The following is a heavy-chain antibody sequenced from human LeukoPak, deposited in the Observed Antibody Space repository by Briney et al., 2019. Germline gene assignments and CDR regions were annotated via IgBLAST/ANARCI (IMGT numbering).Heavy chain of an antibody. J-gene: IGHJ6*02. D-gene: IGHD4-17*01. CDR2: ISDSGNT. CDR3: ATRSYYGDYGYGMDV. Sequence: PSETLSLTCTVSGGSISSRSYYWGWIRQPPGKGLEWIGKISDSGNTYYNPSLKSRVTISVDTSKKQFSLKLSSVTAADTAVYYCATRSYYGDYGYGMDVWGQGTTVTVSS. CDR1: GGSISSRSYY. V-gene: IGHV4-39*01.